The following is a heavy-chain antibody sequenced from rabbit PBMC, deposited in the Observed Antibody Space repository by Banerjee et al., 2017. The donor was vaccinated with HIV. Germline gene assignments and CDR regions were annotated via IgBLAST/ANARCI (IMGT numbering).Heavy chain of an antibody. CDR3: ARAGYNGWGLSL. CDR2: INTSSGST. J-gene: IGHJ4*01. D-gene: IGHD7-1*01. Sequence: QQQLEESGGGLVKPGASLTLTCTASGFSFSNKYVMCWVRQAPGKGLEWIACINTSSGSTVYATWAKGRFTISRTSSTTVALQMTSLTAADTATYFCARAGYNGWGLSLWGPGTLVTVS. CDR1: GFSFSNKYV. V-gene: IGHV1S45*01.